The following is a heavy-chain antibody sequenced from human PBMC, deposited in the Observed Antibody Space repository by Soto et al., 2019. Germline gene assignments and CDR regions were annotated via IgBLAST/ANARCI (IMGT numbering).Heavy chain of an antibody. CDR1: GGSISSSNW. J-gene: IGHJ3*02. CDR2: IYHSGST. D-gene: IGHD6-19*01. V-gene: IGHV4-4*02. Sequence: WETLSLTCAVSGGSISSSNWWSWVRQPPGKGLEWIGEIYHSGSTNYNPSLKSRVTISVDKSKNQFSLKLSSVTAADTAVYYCARTAVAGTGAFDIWGQGTMVTVSS. CDR3: ARTAVAGTGAFDI.